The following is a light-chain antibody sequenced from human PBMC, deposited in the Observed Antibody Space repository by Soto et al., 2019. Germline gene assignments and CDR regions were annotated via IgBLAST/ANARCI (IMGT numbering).Light chain of an antibody. CDR1: QSVSRSY. CDR2: GAS. V-gene: IGKV3-20*01. J-gene: IGKJ3*01. CDR3: QQYGSSPLFT. Sequence: EIVLTQSPGTLSLSPGERATLSCRASQSVSRSYVAWYKQKPGQAPRLLIYGASSRATGIPDRFSGSGYGTDFTLTIIRLEPEDFAVYYCQQYGSSPLFTFGPGTKVDIK.